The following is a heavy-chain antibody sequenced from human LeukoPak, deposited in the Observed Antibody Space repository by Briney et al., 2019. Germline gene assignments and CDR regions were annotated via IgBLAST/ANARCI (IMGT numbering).Heavy chain of an antibody. J-gene: IGHJ1*01. Sequence: PGGSLRLSCAASGFTFSSYAMSWVRQAPGKGLEWVSGISGSGGSTYYADSVKGRFTISRDNSKNTLYLQMNSLRAEDTAVYYCAKAKRQQSLFQHWGQGTLVTVSS. CDR2: ISGSGGST. CDR3: AKAKRQQSLFQH. D-gene: IGHD6-13*01. CDR1: GFTFSSYA. V-gene: IGHV3-23*01.